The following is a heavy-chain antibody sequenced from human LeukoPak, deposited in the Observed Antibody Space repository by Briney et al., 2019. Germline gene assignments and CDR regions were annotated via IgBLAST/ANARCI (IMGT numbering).Heavy chain of an antibody. CDR1: GYTFTKYA. J-gene: IGHJ3*02. CDR2: IKTNTGNP. D-gene: IGHD3/OR15-3a*01. Sequence: ASVKVSCKASGYTFTKYAVNWVRQAPGQGLQWMGWIKTNTGNPTYAQGFTGRFVFSLDTSVTTAYLQISSLKDEDTAVYYCARSGFWTHHLVFDIWGQGTMVTVS. V-gene: IGHV7-4-1*02. CDR3: ARSGFWTHHLVFDI.